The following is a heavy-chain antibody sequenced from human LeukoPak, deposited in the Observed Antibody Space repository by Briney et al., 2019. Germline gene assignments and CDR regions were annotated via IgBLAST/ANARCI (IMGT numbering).Heavy chain of an antibody. CDR3: ARSFGSGWYFDY. J-gene: IGHJ4*02. CDR1: GGSFSGYY. V-gene: IGHV4-34*01. Sequence: SETLSLTCAVYGGSFSGYYWSWIRQPPGKGLEWIGEINHSGSTNYNPSLKSRVTISVDTSKNQFSLKLSSVTAADTAVYYCARSFGSGWYFDYWGQGTLVTVSS. CDR2: INHSGST. D-gene: IGHD6-19*01.